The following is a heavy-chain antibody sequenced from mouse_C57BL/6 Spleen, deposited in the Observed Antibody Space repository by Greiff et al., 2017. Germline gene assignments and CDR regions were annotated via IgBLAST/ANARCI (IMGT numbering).Heavy chain of an antibody. CDR3: ARALDSSGPFAY. Sequence: VQLQESGPGLVKPSQSLSLTCSVTGYSITSGYYWNWIRQFPGNKLEWMGYISYDGSNNYNPSLKNRISITRDTSKNQFFLKLNSVTTEDTATYYCARALDSSGPFAYWGQGTLVTVSA. CDR2: ISYDGSN. CDR1: GYSITSGYY. D-gene: IGHD3-2*02. J-gene: IGHJ3*01. V-gene: IGHV3-6*01.